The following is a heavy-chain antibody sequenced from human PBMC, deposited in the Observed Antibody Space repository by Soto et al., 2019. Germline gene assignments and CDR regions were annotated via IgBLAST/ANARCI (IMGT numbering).Heavy chain of an antibody. CDR3: ARGVATVEIAS. CDR2: ISHSGST. CDR1: GGPFTGYY. J-gene: IGHJ4*02. Sequence: QVQLQQWGAGLLKPSETLSLSCAVYGGPFTGYYLSWIRQPPGKGLEWIGEISHSGSTNYNPSLKSRVTISIDTSPSQFSLKLSSVTAADTAVYYCARGVATVEIASWGQGTLVTVSS. V-gene: IGHV4-34*01. D-gene: IGHD4-4*01.